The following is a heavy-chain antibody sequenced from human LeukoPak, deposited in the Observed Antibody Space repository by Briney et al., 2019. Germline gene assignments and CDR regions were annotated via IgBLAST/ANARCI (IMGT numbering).Heavy chain of an antibody. D-gene: IGHD3-10*01. J-gene: IGHJ4*02. Sequence: PSQTLSLTCTVAGGSISSGRYYWGWIRQPAGKGLEWIVRIDTSGSTKYNPSLRSRVTISVDTSKNQFSLKLSSVTAADTAVYYCARGTFYYYGSESYWGFDYWGQGTLVTVSS. CDR2: IDTSGST. CDR1: GGSISSGRYY. V-gene: IGHV4-61*02. CDR3: ARGTFYYYGSESYWGFDY.